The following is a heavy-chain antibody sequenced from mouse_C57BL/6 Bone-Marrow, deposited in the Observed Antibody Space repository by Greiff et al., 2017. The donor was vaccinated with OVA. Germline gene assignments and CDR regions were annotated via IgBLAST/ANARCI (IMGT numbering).Heavy chain of an antibody. CDR1: GYTFTSYW. Sequence: QVQLQQSGPELVKPGASVKLSCKASGYTFTSYWMHWVKQRPGQGLEWIGNINPSNGGTNYNEKFKSKATLTVDKSSSTAYMQLSSLTSEDSAVYYCARGKGSTYAMDYWGQGTSVTVSS. CDR3: ARGKGSTYAMDY. V-gene: IGHV1-53*01. CDR2: INPSNGGT. J-gene: IGHJ4*01. D-gene: IGHD1-1*01.